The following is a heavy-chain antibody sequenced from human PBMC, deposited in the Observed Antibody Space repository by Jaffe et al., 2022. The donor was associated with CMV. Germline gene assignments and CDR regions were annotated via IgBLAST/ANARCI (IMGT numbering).Heavy chain of an antibody. Sequence: QVQLVQSGAEVKKPGASVKVSCKASGYTFTSYAMHWVRQAPGQRLEWMGWINAGNGNTKYSQKFQGRVTITRDTSASTAYMELSSLRSEDTAVYYCARDGVHCSGGSCFYYYYYMDVWGKGTTVTVSS. CDR3: ARDGVHCSGGSCFYYYYYMDV. CDR2: INAGNGNT. D-gene: IGHD2-15*01. J-gene: IGHJ6*03. CDR1: GYTFTSYA. V-gene: IGHV1-3*01.